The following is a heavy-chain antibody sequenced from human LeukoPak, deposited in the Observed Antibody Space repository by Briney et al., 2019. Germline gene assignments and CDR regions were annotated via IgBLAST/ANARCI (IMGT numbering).Heavy chain of an antibody. CDR2: IYYSGST. CDR1: GGSISSYY. Sequence: SETLSLTCTVSGGSISSYYWGWIRQPPGKGLEWIGSIYYSGSTYYNPSLKSRVTISVDTSKNQFSLKLSSVTAADTAVYYCARHYGDYYYYYMDVWGKGTTVTISS. D-gene: IGHD4-17*01. V-gene: IGHV4-39*01. CDR3: ARHYGDYYYYYMDV. J-gene: IGHJ6*03.